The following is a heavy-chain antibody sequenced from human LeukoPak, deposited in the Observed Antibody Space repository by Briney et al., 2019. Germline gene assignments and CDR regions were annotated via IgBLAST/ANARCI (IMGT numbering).Heavy chain of an antibody. V-gene: IGHV6-1*01. CDR1: GDTVSGNSGA. Sequence: PSQTLSLTCAISGDTVSGNSGAWIWIRQSLSRGLEWLGRTYYMSKWFHEYAVSVKGRIIISPDTANNQFSLHLSSVTADDTGVYYCARALERYYFDFWGQGTLVTVSS. D-gene: IGHD1-1*01. CDR2: TYYMSKWFH. J-gene: IGHJ4*02. CDR3: ARALERYYFDF.